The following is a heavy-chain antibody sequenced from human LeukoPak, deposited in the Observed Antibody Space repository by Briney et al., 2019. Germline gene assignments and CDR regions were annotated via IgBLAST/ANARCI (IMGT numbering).Heavy chain of an antibody. D-gene: IGHD3-22*01. J-gene: IGHJ4*02. CDR1: GFALSDYY. CDR2: IGGRSDSI. V-gene: IGHV3-11*04. Sequence: GGSLRLSCAGSGFALSDYYMTCIRQAPGKGLEWLSYIGGRSDSIYYADSVEGRFTISRDNAKNSLSLEMSGLRADDTAVYYCARGSRSYYDYSGPSEFWGQGTPVIVSS. CDR3: ARGSRSYYDYSGPSEF.